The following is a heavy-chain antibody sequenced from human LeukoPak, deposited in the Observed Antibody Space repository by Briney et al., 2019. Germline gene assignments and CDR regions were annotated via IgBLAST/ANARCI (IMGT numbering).Heavy chain of an antibody. D-gene: IGHD6-13*01. CDR1: GFTFSSYA. V-gene: IGHV3-30*04. CDR3: AKGAAGYSSSWPDY. CDR2: ISYDGSNK. J-gene: IGHJ4*02. Sequence: GRSLRLSCAASGFTFSSYAMHWVRQAPGKGLEWVAVISYDGSNKYYADSVKGRFTISRDNSKNTLYLQMNSLRAEDTAVYYCAKGAAGYSSSWPDYWGQGTLVTVSS.